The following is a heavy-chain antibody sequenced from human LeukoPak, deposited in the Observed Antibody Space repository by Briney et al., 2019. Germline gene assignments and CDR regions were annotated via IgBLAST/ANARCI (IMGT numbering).Heavy chain of an antibody. J-gene: IGHJ4*02. CDR1: GYTFTGYY. CDR3: ARVCSSTSCYIDY. V-gene: IGHV1-2*02. Sequence: ASVKVSCKASGYTFTGYYMHWVRQAPGQGLEWMGWINPNSGGTNYAQKFQGRVTMTRDTSISTAYMELSRLRSDDTAVYYCARVCSSTSCYIDYWGQGTLVTVSS. CDR2: INPNSGGT. D-gene: IGHD2-2*02.